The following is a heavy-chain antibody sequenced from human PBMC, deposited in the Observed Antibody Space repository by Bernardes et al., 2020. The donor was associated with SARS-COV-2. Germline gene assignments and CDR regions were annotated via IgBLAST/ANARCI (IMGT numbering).Heavy chain of an antibody. CDR3: AKARGYYDAGHYYNYFDY. CDR2: ISGSGSSI. Sequence: GGSLRLSCATSGFTFSSFAMSWVRQVPGKGLEWVAGISGSGSSINYATSLKGRFTISRDRSKNTLYLQMNSLRAEDTAIYYCAKARGYYDAGHYYNYFDYWGQGMLVIVSS. V-gene: IGHV3-23*01. D-gene: IGHD3-22*01. CDR1: GFTFSSFA. J-gene: IGHJ4*02.